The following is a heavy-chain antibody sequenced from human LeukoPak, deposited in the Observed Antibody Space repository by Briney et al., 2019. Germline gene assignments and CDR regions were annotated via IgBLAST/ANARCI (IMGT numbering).Heavy chain of an antibody. CDR1: GGTFSSYA. V-gene: IGHV1-69*13. D-gene: IGHD1-14*01. Sequence: SVKVSCKASGGTFSSYAISWVRQAPGQGLEWMGGIIPIFGTANYAQKFQGRVTITADESTSTAYMELSSLRSEDTAVYYCARDRFYHHYYYYMDVWGKGTTVTISS. CDR2: IIPIFGTA. J-gene: IGHJ6*03. CDR3: ARDRFYHHYYYYMDV.